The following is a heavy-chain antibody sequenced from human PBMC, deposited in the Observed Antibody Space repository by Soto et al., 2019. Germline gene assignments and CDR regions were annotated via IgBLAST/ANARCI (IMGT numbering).Heavy chain of an antibody. J-gene: IGHJ4*02. D-gene: IGHD5-18*01. CDR2: ISAYNGNT. CDR3: ARDSPILTTTAMDSDFDY. Sequence: QVQLVQSGAEVKKPGASVKVSCKASGYTFTSYGISWVRQAPGQGLEWMGWISAYNGNTNYAQKLQGRVTITTDTSTSTAYMELRSLRSDDTAVYYCARDSPILTTTAMDSDFDYWGQGTLVTVSS. CDR1: GYTFTSYG. V-gene: IGHV1-18*01.